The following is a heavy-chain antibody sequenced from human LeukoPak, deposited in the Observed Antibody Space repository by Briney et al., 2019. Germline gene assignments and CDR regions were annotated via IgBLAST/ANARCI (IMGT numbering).Heavy chain of an antibody. V-gene: IGHV4-38-2*02. Sequence: SSETLSLTCTVSGYSITSGYYWGWIRQPPGKGLEWIGSIYHSGSTHYNPSLNSRVTMSVDTSKSQVSLKLSSVTAADTAVYYCARTTEGGYSYGYFYYYYMDVWGKGTTVTISS. J-gene: IGHJ6*03. CDR2: IYHSGST. CDR3: ARTTEGGYSYGYFYYYYMDV. D-gene: IGHD5-18*01. CDR1: GYSITSGYY.